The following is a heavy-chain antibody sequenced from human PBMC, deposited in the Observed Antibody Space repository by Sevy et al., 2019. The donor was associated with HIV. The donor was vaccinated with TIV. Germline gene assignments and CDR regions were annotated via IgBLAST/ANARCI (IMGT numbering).Heavy chain of an antibody. Sequence: GGSLRLSCAASGFIFSNYYMTWVRQAPGKGLEWVSYISDRSDTISYADSVKGRFTISRDNAKNGLYLQMSSLRGEDTAVYYCARVRDRYCSGGSCYYGYFFDYWGQGTLVTVPS. CDR3: ARVRDRYCSGGSCYYGYFFDY. CDR1: GFIFSNYY. J-gene: IGHJ4*02. D-gene: IGHD2-15*01. CDR2: ISDRSDTI. V-gene: IGHV3-48*01.